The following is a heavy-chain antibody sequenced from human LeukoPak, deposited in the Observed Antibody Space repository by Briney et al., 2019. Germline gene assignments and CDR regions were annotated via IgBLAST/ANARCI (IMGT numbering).Heavy chain of an antibody. CDR3: AKGSGYYPEGSDY. CDR1: GFTFSSYA. D-gene: IGHD3-22*01. J-gene: IGHJ4*02. CDR2: ISGSGGST. V-gene: IGHV3-23*01. Sequence: GGSLRLSCAASGFTFSSYAMSWVRQAPGKGLEWVSAISGSGGSTYYADSVKGRLTISRDNSKNTLYLQMNSLRAEDTAVYYCAKGSGYYPEGSDYWGQGTLVTVSS.